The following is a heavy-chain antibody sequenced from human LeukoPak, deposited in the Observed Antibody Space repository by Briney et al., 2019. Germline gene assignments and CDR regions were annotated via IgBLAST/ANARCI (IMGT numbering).Heavy chain of an antibody. CDR1: GFTFSSYA. Sequence: GGSLRLSCAASGFTFSSYAMSWVRQAPGKGLEWVSAISGSGGSTYYADSVKGRFTISRDNSKNTLYLQMNSLRAEDTAVYYCARGLAAALIQDAFDIWGQGTMVTVSS. CDR2: ISGSGGST. D-gene: IGHD6-13*01. J-gene: IGHJ3*02. V-gene: IGHV3-23*01. CDR3: ARGLAAALIQDAFDI.